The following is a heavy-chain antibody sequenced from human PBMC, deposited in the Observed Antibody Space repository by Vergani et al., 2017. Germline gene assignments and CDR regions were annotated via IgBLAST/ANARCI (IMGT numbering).Heavy chain of an antibody. J-gene: IGHJ4*02. V-gene: IGHV3-30*18. CDR2: ISYDGSNQ. CDR1: GFTFSSYG. CDR3: AKVVDGYNLNGGGY. Sequence: QVQLVESGGGVVQPGRSLRLSCAASGFTFSSYGMHWARRSPGKGLEWVAVISYDGSNQHYAESVTCRFTISRDNSKNTLYLQMNSLRAEDTAVYYCAKVVDGYNLNGGGYWGQGTLVTVSS. D-gene: IGHD5-24*01.